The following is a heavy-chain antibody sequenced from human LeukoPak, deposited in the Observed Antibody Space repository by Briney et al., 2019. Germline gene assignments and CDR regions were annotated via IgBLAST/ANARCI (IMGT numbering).Heavy chain of an antibody. CDR3: ARLYISPEPIMITFGGVIATAFDI. D-gene: IGHD3-16*02. J-gene: IGHJ4*02. V-gene: IGHV1-18*01. Sequence: GASVKVSCKASGYTFTSYGISWVRQAPGQGLEWMGWISAYNGNTNYAQKLQGRVTMTTDPSTSTAYMELRSLRSEDTTVYYCARLYISPEPIMITFGGVIATAFDIWGQGTLVTVSS. CDR1: GYTFTSYG. CDR2: ISAYNGNT.